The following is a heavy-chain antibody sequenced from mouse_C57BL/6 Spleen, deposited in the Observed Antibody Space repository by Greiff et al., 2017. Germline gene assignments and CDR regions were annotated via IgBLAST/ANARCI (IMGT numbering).Heavy chain of an antibody. CDR1: GYTFTSYW. CDR3: ARRVHDCYVLDY. Sequence: VQLQQSGAELVKPGASVKLSCKASGYTFTSYWMHWVKQRPGQGLEWIGMIHPNSGSTNYNEKFKSKATLTVDKSSSTAYMQLSSLTSEDSAVYYCARRVHDCYVLDYWGQGTTLTVSS. V-gene: IGHV1-64*01. CDR2: IHPNSGST. J-gene: IGHJ2*01. D-gene: IGHD2-3*01.